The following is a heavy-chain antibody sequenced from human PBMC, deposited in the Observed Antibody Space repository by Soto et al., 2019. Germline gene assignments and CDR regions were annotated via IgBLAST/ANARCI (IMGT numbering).Heavy chain of an antibody. CDR2: ISGSGGST. V-gene: IGHV3-23*01. Sequence: GGSLRLSCAASGFTFSSYAMTWVRQAPGKGLEWISVISGSGGSTYYVDSVKGRFTITRDNSENTLYLQVNSLRAEDTAIYYCAKVRGGSSGATRFLDYWGQGTLVTVSS. CDR1: GFTFSSYA. D-gene: IGHD6-19*01. J-gene: IGHJ4*02. CDR3: AKVRGGSSGATRFLDY.